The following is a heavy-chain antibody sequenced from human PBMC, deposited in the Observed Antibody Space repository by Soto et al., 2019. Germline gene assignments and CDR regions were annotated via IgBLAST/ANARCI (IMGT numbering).Heavy chain of an antibody. J-gene: IGHJ4*02. CDR2: IIPIFGTA. Sequence: QVQLVQSGAEVKKPGSSVKVSCKASGGTFSSYAISWVRQAPGQGLEWMGGIIPIFGTANYAQKFQGRVTITGDESTSTASVELSSLRSEDTAVYYCASESPPLRTTGTTPGVYWGQGTLVTVSS. CDR1: GGTFSSYA. D-gene: IGHD1-1*01. CDR3: ASESPPLRTTGTTPGVY. V-gene: IGHV1-69*01.